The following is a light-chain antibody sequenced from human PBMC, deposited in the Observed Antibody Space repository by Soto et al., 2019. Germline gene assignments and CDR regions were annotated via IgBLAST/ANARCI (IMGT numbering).Light chain of an antibody. CDR2: DAS. J-gene: IGKJ2*01. CDR3: QQRSNVPPPT. Sequence: EIVLTQSPATLSLSPGERATLSCRASQSVSSYLAWYQQKPGQAPRLLIYDASNRATGIPARFSGSGSGTDFPVTLSSLVPEDFAVYYCQQRSNVPPPTFGQGTKLEIK. CDR1: QSVSSY. V-gene: IGKV3-11*01.